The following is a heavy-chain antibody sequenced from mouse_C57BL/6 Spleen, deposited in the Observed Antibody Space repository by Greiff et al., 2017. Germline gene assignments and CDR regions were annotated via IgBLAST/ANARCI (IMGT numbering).Heavy chain of an antibody. CDR2: IDPSDSST. CDR3: ERVGGYFDD. V-gene: IGHV1-59*01. J-gene: IGHJ2*01. D-gene: IGHD1-1*02. Sequence: VQLQQPGAELVRPGTSVQLSCKASGYTFTSYWMHWVKQRPGQGLEWIGVIDPSDSSTNSNQKFKGKATLTVDTSSRPAYMPHSSLTSEDSAVYYCERVGGYFDDWGKGTTLTVSS. CDR1: GYTFTSYW.